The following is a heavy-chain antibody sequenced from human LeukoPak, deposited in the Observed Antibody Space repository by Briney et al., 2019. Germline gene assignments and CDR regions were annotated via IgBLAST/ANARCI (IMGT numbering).Heavy chain of an antibody. V-gene: IGHV3-23*01. CDR1: GFTFSSYA. CDR3: AKQGGGSYHPRYFDY. J-gene: IGHJ4*02. Sequence: GGSLRLSCAASGFTFSSYAMSWVRQAPGKGLEWVSAISGSGGSTYYADSVKGRFTISRDNFKNTLYLQMNSLRAEDTAVYYCAKQGGGSYHPRYFDYWGQGTLVTVSS. CDR2: ISGSGGST. D-gene: IGHD1-26*01.